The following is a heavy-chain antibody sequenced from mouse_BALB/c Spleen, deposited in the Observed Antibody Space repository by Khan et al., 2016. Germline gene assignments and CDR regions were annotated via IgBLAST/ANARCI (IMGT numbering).Heavy chain of an antibody. CDR3: ARSKGWLLRGY. Sequence: QIQLVQSGPELKKPGETVKISCKASGYTFTDYSMHWVKQAPGKGLKWVDWINTETGEPTYADDFKGRFAFSLETSASTAYLQINNLKNEDTAPYFCARSKGWLLRGYWGQGTTVTVSS. CDR2: INTETGEP. V-gene: IGHV9-2-1*01. J-gene: IGHJ2*01. D-gene: IGHD2-3*01. CDR1: GYTFTDYS.